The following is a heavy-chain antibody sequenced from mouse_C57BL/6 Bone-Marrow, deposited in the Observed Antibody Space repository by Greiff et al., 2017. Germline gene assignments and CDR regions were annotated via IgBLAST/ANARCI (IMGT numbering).Heavy chain of an antibody. J-gene: IGHJ2*01. D-gene: IGHD2-4*01. Sequence: EVKLMESGGGLVQPGGSLKLSCAASGFTFSDYYMYWVRQTPEKRLEWVAYISNGGGSTYYPDTVKGRFTISRDNAKNTLYLQMSRLKSEDTAMYYCARRDYDYDGFAYWGQGTTLTVSS. CDR2: ISNGGGST. CDR3: ARRDYDYDGFAY. V-gene: IGHV5-12*01. CDR1: GFTFSDYY.